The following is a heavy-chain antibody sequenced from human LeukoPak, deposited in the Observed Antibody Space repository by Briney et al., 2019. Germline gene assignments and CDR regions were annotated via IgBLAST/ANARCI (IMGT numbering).Heavy chain of an antibody. D-gene: IGHD3-16*01. CDR2: INPSGDST. J-gene: IGHJ4*02. CDR3: AKLATSDTGETY. V-gene: IGHV1-46*01. Sequence: ASVKVSRKASGYTFTINHIQWVRQAPGQGLEWMGVINPSGDSTTYAQNFQGRVTMTRDTSTSTVYMELRSLRSEDTAIYYCAKLATSDTGETYWGQGTLVTVSS. CDR1: GYTFTINH.